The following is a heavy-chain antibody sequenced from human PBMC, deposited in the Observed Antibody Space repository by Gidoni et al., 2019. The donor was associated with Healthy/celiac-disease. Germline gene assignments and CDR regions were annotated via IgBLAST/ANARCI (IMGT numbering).Heavy chain of an antibody. J-gene: IGHJ6*03. Sequence: QVQLQQWGAGLLKPSETLSLTCAVYGGSFSGYYWSWIRQPPGKGLEWIGEINHSGSTNYNPSLKSRVTISVDTSKNQFSLKLSSVTAADTAVYYCARAHTHSNYIRPKYYYYYYMDVWGKGTTVTVSS. CDR2: INHSGST. V-gene: IGHV4-34*01. D-gene: IGHD4-4*01. CDR3: ARAHTHSNYIRPKYYYYYYMDV. CDR1: GGSFSGYY.